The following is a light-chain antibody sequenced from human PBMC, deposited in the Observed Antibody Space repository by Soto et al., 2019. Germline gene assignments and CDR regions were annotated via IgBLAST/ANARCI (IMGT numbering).Light chain of an antibody. CDR2: DAS. V-gene: IGKV3-11*01. CDR3: QQRSTWPLT. CDR1: QSISSH. Sequence: EIVLTQSPATLSLSPGERATLSCRASQSISSHLAWYQQKPGQAPRLLMYDASNRATGILARFSGSGSGTDFTLPISSLEPEDFAVYYCQQRSTWPLTFGGGTKVEIK. J-gene: IGKJ4*01.